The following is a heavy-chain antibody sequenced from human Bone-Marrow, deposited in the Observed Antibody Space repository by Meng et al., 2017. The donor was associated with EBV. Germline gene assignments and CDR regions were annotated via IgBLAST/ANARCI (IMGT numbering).Heavy chain of an antibody. CDR2: ISRGGSTI. CDR1: GFTFSDYY. D-gene: IGHD6-25*01. J-gene: IGHJ4*02. Sequence: GQLVWSGVGLVKPGGSRRLSCVASGFTFSDYYMSWIRQAPGKGLEWVSYISRGGSTIYYADSVKGRFTISRDNAKNSLYLQINSLRAEDTAVYYCAREKSTYIAAFDCWGQGTLVTVSS. V-gene: IGHV3-11*01. CDR3: AREKSTYIAAFDC.